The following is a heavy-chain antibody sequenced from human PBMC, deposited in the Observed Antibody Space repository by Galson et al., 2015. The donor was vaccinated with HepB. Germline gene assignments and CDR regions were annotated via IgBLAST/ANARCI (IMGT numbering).Heavy chain of an antibody. CDR1: GFTFSSYS. V-gene: IGHV3-21*01. Sequence: SLRLSCAASGFTFSSYSMNWVRQAPGKGLEWVSSISSSSSYIYYADSVKGRFTISRDNAKNSLYLQMNSLRAEDTAVYYCARGNPYITVTTLGRWGQGTLVTVSS. CDR3: ARGNPYITVTTLGR. J-gene: IGHJ4*02. D-gene: IGHD4-17*01. CDR2: ISSSSSYI.